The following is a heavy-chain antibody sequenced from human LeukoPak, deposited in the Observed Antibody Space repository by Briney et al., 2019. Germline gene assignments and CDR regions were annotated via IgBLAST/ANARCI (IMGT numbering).Heavy chain of an antibody. Sequence: ASVKVSCKASGYTFTSYGICWVRQAPGQGLEWMGWISAYNGNTNYAQKLQGRVTMTTDTSTSTAYMELRSLRSDDTAVYYCARTPLGGVIVTPSQCFDYWGQGTLVAVSS. D-gene: IGHD3-16*02. CDR3: ARTPLGGVIVTPSQCFDY. V-gene: IGHV1-18*01. J-gene: IGHJ4*02. CDR1: GYTFTSYG. CDR2: ISAYNGNT.